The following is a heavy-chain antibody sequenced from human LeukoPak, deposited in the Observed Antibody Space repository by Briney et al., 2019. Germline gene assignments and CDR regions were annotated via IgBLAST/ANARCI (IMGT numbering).Heavy chain of an antibody. CDR3: ARVIPAAMFGPNWFDP. J-gene: IGHJ5*02. D-gene: IGHD2-2*01. CDR1: GGSISSGSYY. CDR2: IYTSGST. Sequence: SETLSLTCTVSGGSISSGSYYWSWILQPAGKGLEWIGRIYTSGSTNYNPSLKSRVTISVDTSKNQFSLKLSSVTAADTAVYYCARVIPAAMFGPNWFDPWGQGTLVTVSS. V-gene: IGHV4-61*02.